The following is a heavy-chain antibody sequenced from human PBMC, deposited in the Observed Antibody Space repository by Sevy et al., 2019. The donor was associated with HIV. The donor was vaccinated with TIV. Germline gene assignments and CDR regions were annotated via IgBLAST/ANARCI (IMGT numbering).Heavy chain of an antibody. D-gene: IGHD3-22*01. V-gene: IGHV3-15*01. J-gene: IGHJ4*02. CDR2: IKSKTDGGTT. Sequence: GGSLRLSCAASGFTFNNALMSWVRQAPGKGLEWVGRIKSKTDGGTTDYAAPVKGRFTISRDDSKNTLYLQMNSLKTEDTAVYYCTTGAYYYDSGGYRGFDYWGQGTLVTVSS. CDR3: TTGAYYYDSGGYRGFDY. CDR1: GFTFNNAL.